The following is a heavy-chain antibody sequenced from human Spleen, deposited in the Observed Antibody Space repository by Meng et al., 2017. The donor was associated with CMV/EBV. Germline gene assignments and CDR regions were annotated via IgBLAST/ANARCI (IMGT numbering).Heavy chain of an antibody. CDR1: GGSISSYY. D-gene: IGHD3-9*01. CDR3: ARGESYDILTGYYPLIGAFDI. CDR2: LYYSGNT. Sequence: SETLSLTCTVSGGSISSYYWSWIRQSPGKGLEWIGHLYYSGNTNYNPSLKSRVTISADTSKNQFSLRLSAVTAADTAVYYCARGESYDILTGYYPLIGAFDIWGQGKMVTVSS. J-gene: IGHJ3*02. V-gene: IGHV4-59*01.